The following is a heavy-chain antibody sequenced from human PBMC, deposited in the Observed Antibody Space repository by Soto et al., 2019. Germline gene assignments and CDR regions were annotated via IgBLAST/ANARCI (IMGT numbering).Heavy chain of an antibody. J-gene: IGHJ5*02. Sequence: ASVKVSCKASGGTFSSYAISWVRQAPGQGLEWMGGIIPIFGTANYAQKFQGRVTITADESTSTAYMELSSVTAADTAVYYCARVGGINWFDPWGQGTQVTVLL. CDR3: ARVGGINWFDP. D-gene: IGHD3-16*01. CDR1: GGTFSSYA. CDR2: IIPIFGTA. V-gene: IGHV1-69*13.